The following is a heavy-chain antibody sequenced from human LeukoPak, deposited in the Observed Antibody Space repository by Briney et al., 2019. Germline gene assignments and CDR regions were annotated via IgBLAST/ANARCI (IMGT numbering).Heavy chain of an antibody. J-gene: IGHJ3*02. Sequence: ASVKVSCKASGYTFTSYYMHWVRQAPGQGLEWMGWISAYNGNTNYAQKLQGRVTMTTDTSTSTAYMELRSLRSDDTAVYYCATNKRGEGAFDIWGQGTMVTVSS. CDR1: GYTFTSYY. V-gene: IGHV1-18*04. CDR3: ATNKRGEGAFDI. CDR2: ISAYNGNT. D-gene: IGHD3-16*01.